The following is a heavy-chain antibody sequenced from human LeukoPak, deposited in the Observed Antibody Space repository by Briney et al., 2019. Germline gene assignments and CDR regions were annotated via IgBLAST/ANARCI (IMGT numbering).Heavy chain of an antibody. CDR2: INLNNGAT. V-gene: IGHV1-2*02. CDR3: ARDGDSTAPDFDF. D-gene: IGHD2-21*02. Sequence: ASVKVSCKASGFTFTAYSLYWVRQAPGQGLECVGFINLNNGATGYAQNFQGRVTMTRDTYISTAFMELSSLRSDDTAVYYCARDGDSTAPDFDFWGQGALVTVSS. J-gene: IGHJ4*02. CDR1: GFTFTAYS.